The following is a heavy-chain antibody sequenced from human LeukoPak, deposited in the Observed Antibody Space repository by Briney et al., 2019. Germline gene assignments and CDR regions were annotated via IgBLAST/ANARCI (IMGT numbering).Heavy chain of an antibody. D-gene: IGHD6-19*01. CDR2: ISAYNGNT. CDR1: GYTFTSYG. J-gene: IGHJ6*02. Sequence: ASVKVSCKASGYTFTSYGISWVRQAPGQGLEWMGWISAYNGNTNYAQKLQGRVTMTTDTSTSTAYMELRSLRSDDTAVYYCANSERYSSGWRPTLDVWGQGTTVTVSS. V-gene: IGHV1-18*01. CDR3: ANSERYSSGWRPTLDV.